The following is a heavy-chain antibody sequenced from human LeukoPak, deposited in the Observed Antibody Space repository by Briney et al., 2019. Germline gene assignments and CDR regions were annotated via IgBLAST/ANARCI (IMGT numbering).Heavy chain of an antibody. CDR3: ARVYTVMGATTVDHYHYYMDV. Sequence: PSETLSLTCTVSGGSIRSGSYYWSWIRQPPGKGLEWGGHIYTRGATNYNPSVKSRVTVSLDTSKNQISLKLSSVTAADTAIYYCARVYTVMGATTVDHYHYYMDVWGKGATVTVSS. V-gene: IGHV4-61*09. J-gene: IGHJ6*03. CDR2: IYTRGAT. D-gene: IGHD5-18*01. CDR1: GGSIRSGSYY.